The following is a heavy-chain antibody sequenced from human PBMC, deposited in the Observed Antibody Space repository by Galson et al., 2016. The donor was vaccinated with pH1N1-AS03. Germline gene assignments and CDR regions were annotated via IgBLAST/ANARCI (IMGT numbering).Heavy chain of an antibody. D-gene: IGHD6-19*01. J-gene: IGHJ4*02. CDR1: GFPFSGYS. Sequence: SLRLSCAASGFPFSGYSMNGVRQAPGKGLEWVSFISTTSSSIYYAGSVKGRFTISRDNAKNSLFLQMNSLRDEDTAVYYCARDGPPQGISVAGSFDFWGQGTLVTVSS. CDR3: ARDGPPQGISVAGSFDF. V-gene: IGHV3-21*01. CDR2: ISTTSSSI.